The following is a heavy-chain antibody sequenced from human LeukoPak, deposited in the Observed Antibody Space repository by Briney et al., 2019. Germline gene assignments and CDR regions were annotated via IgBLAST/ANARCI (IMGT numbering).Heavy chain of an antibody. V-gene: IGHV7-4-1*02. Sequence: ASVKVSCKASGYTFTSYAMNWVRQAPGQGLEWIGWINTNTGNPTYAQGFTGRFVFSLDTSVSTAFLQISSLKAADTAVYYCVRNGIYPLIYYDYWGQGTLVTVSS. CDR1: GYTFTSYA. J-gene: IGHJ4*02. CDR3: VRNGIYPLIYYDY. CDR2: INTNTGNP. D-gene: IGHD5-12*01.